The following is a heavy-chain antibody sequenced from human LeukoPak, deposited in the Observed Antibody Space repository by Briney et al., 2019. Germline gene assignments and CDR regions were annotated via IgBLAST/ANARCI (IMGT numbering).Heavy chain of an antibody. CDR2: IYYSGST. CDR3: ARGRQEYGLQFYYYYYYMDV. Sequence: KPSETLSLTCTVSGGSISSYYWSWIRQPPGKGLEWIGYIYYSGSTNYNPSLKSRVTISVDTSKNQFSLKLSSVTAADTAVYYCARGRQEYGLQFYYYYYYMDVWGKGTTVTVSS. J-gene: IGHJ6*03. V-gene: IGHV4-59*01. CDR1: GGSISSYY. D-gene: IGHD5-24*01.